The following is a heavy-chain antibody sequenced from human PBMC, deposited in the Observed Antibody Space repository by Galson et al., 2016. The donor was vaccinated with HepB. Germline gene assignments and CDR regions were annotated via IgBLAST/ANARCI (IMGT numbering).Heavy chain of an antibody. D-gene: IGHD5-24*01. V-gene: IGHV3-66*01. J-gene: IGHJ4*02. Sequence: SLRLSCAASGFTVSSNYMTWVRQAPGKGLEWVSVIYSGGSTYYADSVKGRFTISRDNSKNTLYLQMNSLRAADTAVYYCVRVSGGYNTAPVDYWGQGTLVTVSS. CDR2: IYSGGST. CDR1: GFTVSSNY. CDR3: VRVSGGYNTAPVDY.